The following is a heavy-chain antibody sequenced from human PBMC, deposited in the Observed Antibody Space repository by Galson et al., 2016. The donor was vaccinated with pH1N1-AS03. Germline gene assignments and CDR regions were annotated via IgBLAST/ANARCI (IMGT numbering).Heavy chain of an antibody. Sequence: SVKVSCKASGGTFSKYAISWVRQAPGQGLEWMGEIIPILGISNYVQKVQGRVTITADKLTSTAYMELSSLRSEDTAVYYCAREGTDYGDFLDYYFGMDVWGQGTTVTVSS. V-gene: IGHV1-69*10. CDR1: GGTFSKYA. CDR3: AREGTDYGDFLDYYFGMDV. D-gene: IGHD4-17*01. CDR2: IIPILGIS. J-gene: IGHJ6*02.